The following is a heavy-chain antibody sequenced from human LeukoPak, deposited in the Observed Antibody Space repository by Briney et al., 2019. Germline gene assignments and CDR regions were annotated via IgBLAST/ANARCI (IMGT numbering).Heavy chain of an antibody. D-gene: IGHD3-10*01. V-gene: IGHV4-59*01. CDR1: GGSISSYY. Sequence: SETLSLTCTVSGGSISSYYWSWIRQPPGKGLEWIGYIYYSGSTNYNPSLKSRVTISVDTSKNQFSLKLSSVTAADTAVYYCARDRNYGSGSYGIDYWGQGTLVTVSS. CDR2: IYYSGST. J-gene: IGHJ4*02. CDR3: ARDRNYGSGSYGIDY.